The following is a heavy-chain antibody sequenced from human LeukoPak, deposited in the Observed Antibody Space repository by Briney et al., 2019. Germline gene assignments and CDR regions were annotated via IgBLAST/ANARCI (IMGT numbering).Heavy chain of an antibody. CDR2: IYYSGST. CDR1: GGSISSSSYY. V-gene: IGHV4-39*01. Sequence: SETLSLTCTVSGGSISSSSYYWGWIRQPPGKGLEWIGSIYYSGSTYYNPSLNSRVTISVDTSKNQFSLKLSSVTAADTAVYYCARRRPSHYFDYWGQGTLVTVSS. CDR3: ARRRPSHYFDY. J-gene: IGHJ4*02.